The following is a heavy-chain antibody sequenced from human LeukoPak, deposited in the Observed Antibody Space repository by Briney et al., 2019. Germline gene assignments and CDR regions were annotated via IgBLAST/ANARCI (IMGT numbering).Heavy chain of an antibody. Sequence: GRSLRLSCAASGFTFSSYGMHWVRQAPGKGLEWVAVIWYDGSNKYYADSVKGRFTISRDNSKNTLYLQMNSLRAEDTALYYCARSSYSSSWTGWFDPCGQGTLVTVSS. CDR3: ARSSYSSSWTGWFDP. D-gene: IGHD6-13*01. CDR2: IWYDGSNK. J-gene: IGHJ5*02. CDR1: GFTFSSYG. V-gene: IGHV3-33*01.